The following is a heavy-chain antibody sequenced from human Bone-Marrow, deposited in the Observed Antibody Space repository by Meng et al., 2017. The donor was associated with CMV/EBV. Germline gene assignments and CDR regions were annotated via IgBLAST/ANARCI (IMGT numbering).Heavy chain of an antibody. D-gene: IGHD6-13*01. CDR1: GFTFSSYE. Sequence: GESLKISCAASGFTFSSYEMNWVRQAPGKGLEWVSYISSSGSTIYYADSVKGRFTISRDNAKNSLYLQMNSLRAEDTAVYYCARVGSSSWYRENWFDPWGQGPLVTFYS. CDR2: ISSSGSTI. V-gene: IGHV3-48*03. J-gene: IGHJ5*02. CDR3: ARVGSSSWYRENWFDP.